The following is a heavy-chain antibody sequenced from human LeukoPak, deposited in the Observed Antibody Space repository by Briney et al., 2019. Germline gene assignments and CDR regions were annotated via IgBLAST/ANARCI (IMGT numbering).Heavy chain of an antibody. J-gene: IGHJ5*02. CDR2: IYHSGST. Sequence: PSETLSLTCTVSGYSISSGYFWGWIRQPPGKGLEWIGTIYHSGSTYYNASLESRVTISVDTSKNQFSLKLSSGTAADTAVYYCARAYSSSWYFNWFDPWGQGTLVTVSS. V-gene: IGHV4-38-2*02. CDR3: ARAYSSSWYFNWFDP. CDR1: GYSISSGYF. D-gene: IGHD6-13*01.